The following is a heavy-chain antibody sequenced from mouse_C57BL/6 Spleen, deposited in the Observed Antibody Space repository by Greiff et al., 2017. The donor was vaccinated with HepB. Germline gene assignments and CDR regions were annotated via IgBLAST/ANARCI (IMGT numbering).Heavy chain of an antibody. CDR1: GYTFTSYN. D-gene: IGHD1-1*01. CDR3: ASPSIRYPLYAMDY. J-gene: IGHJ4*01. CDR2: IYPGNGDT. V-gene: IGHV1-12*01. Sequence: LQESGAELVRPGASVKMSCKASGYTFTSYNMHWVKQTPRQGLEWIGAIYPGNGDTSYNQKFKGKATLTVDKSSSTAYMQLSSLTSEDSAVYFCASPSIRYPLYAMDYWGQGTSVTVSS.